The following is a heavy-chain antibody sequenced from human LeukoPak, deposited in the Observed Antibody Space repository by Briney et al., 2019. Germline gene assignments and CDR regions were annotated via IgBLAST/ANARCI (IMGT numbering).Heavy chain of an antibody. Sequence: GGSLRLSCAASGFTFSSYEMNWVRQAPGKGLEWVSYISFSGDIIHYADSVKGRFTISRDNAKNSLYLQMNSLRAEDTAVYYCAKVATWTYFDSWGQGTLVTVSS. D-gene: IGHD3/OR15-3a*01. CDR1: GFTFSSYE. J-gene: IGHJ4*02. CDR2: ISFSGDII. CDR3: AKVATWTYFDS. V-gene: IGHV3-48*03.